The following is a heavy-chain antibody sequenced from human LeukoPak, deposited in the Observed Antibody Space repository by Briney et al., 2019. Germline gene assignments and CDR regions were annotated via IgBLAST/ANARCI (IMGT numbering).Heavy chain of an antibody. V-gene: IGHV3-49*04. CDR2: IRSRAYGGTT. J-gene: IGHJ5*02. CDR1: GFTFSSYE. Sequence: PGGSLRLSCAASGFTFSSYEMNWVRQAPGKGLEWVAFIRSRAYGGTTEYAASVKGRLTVSRDDSKGIAYLEMSSLKTEDTAVYYCTPATATSMYNWIDPWGQGTLVTVSS. CDR3: TPATATSMYNWIDP.